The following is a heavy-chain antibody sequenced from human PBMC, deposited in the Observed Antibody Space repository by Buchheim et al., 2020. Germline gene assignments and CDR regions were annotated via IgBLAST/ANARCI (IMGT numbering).Heavy chain of an antibody. CDR2: IWHDGSHK. Sequence: QVQLKESGGGVVQPGRSLRLSCVATGFTLSQYGMHWVRQAPGKGLEWLAVIWHDGSHKDYADSVKDRFITSRDNAKNTLYLQMNSLRAEDTAVYYCAKDDYQRYWGQGTL. CDR1: GFTLSQYG. CDR3: AKDDYQRY. V-gene: IGHV3-33*03. J-gene: IGHJ4*02. D-gene: IGHD4-11*01.